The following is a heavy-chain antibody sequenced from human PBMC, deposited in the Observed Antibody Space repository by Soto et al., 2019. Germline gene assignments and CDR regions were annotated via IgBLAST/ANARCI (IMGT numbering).Heavy chain of an antibody. CDR1: GGTFSSYA. J-gene: IGHJ5*02. CDR2: IIPIFGTA. Sequence: ASVKVSCKASGGTFSSYAISWVRQAPGQGLEWMGGIIPIFGTANYAQKFQGRVTITADESTSTAYMELSSLRSEDTAVYYCAREVASRDYYDSSGSHFDPWGQGTLVTVSS. D-gene: IGHD3-22*01. CDR3: AREVASRDYYDSSGSHFDP. V-gene: IGHV1-69*13.